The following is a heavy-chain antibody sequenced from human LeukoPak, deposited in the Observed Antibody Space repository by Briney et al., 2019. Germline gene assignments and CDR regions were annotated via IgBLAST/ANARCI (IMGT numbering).Heavy chain of an antibody. D-gene: IGHD3-22*01. CDR1: GYTFTSYD. V-gene: IGHV1-8*01. J-gene: IGHJ4*02. CDR3: ARGYYDSSGYYFDY. CDR2: MNPNSGNT. Sequence: ASVKVSCKASGYTFTSYDINWVRQATGQGLEWMGWMNPNSGNTGYAQKFQGRVTMTRNTSISTAYMELSSLRPEDTAVYYCARGYYDSSGYYFDYWGQGTLVTVSS.